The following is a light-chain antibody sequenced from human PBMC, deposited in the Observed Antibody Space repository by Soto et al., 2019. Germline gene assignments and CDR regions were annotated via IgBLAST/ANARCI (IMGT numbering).Light chain of an antibody. CDR2: EVS. V-gene: IGLV2-14*01. CDR3: GSNRGRNLYL. Sequence: QSPLSQPASVSGSPAHSITISCTGTSSDVGDYNYVSWYQQHPGKAPKLMIFEVSHRPSGVSNRFSGSKSGNTASLTISGLQAEEEAHYYCGSNRGRNLYLFGSGTRFTVL. CDR1: SSDVGDYNY. J-gene: IGLJ1*01.